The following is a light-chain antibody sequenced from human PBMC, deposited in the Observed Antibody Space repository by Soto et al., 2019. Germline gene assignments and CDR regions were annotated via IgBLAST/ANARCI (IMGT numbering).Light chain of an antibody. CDR3: QQHGNSTRT. V-gene: IGKV3-11*01. CDR1: QSVTSY. J-gene: IGKJ1*01. Sequence: EIVLTQSPSTLSLSPGERATLSCRASQSVTSYLSWYQQKPAQTARLLLFDVSYSASGSPARLSGSGSETDFSLTISSREPEDVAVYYCQQHGNSTRTFGQGTKVDIK. CDR2: DVS.